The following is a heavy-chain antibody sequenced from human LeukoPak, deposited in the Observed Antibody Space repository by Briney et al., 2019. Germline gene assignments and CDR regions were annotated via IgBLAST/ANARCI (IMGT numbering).Heavy chain of an antibody. D-gene: IGHD3-16*02. CDR2: TTYDARDK. V-gene: IGHV3-30*04. CDR1: VFTFRIYA. CDR3: ARDGAGTYLPDY. J-gene: IGHJ4*02. Sequence: PGGALRLSCAASVFTFRIYAMHWVRQAPGKGGEWVAVTTYDARDKDYAESVRGGFTISRDNSKNKLYLQINSLTPEDTALYFSARDGAGTYLPDYWGQGILVTVSS.